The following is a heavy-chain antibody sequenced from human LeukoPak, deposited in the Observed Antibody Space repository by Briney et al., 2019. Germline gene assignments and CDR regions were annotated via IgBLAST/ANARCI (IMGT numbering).Heavy chain of an antibody. Sequence: SETLSLTCTVCGGTVSSGTYYWSWIRQPPGKGLEWIGYIYYTGSTNYNPSLKSRLTISVDTSKNQFSLKLSSVTAADTAVYYCARRGGSGRSFDYWGQGTLVTVSS. V-gene: IGHV4-61*01. D-gene: IGHD3-10*01. CDR2: IYYTGST. CDR1: GGTVSSGTYY. CDR3: ARRGGSGRSFDY. J-gene: IGHJ4*02.